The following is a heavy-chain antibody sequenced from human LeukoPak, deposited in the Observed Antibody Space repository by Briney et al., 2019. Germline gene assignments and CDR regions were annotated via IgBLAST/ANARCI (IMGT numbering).Heavy chain of an antibody. Sequence: ETLSLTCAVYGGSFSGYYWSWVRQAPGKGLEWVSAISGSGGSTYYADSVKGRFTISRDNSKNTMYLQMNSLRAEDTAVYYCANYGSGSYTWFDPWGQGTRVTVSS. CDR3: ANYGSGSYTWFDP. D-gene: IGHD3-10*01. J-gene: IGHJ5*02. V-gene: IGHV3-23*01. CDR2: ISGSGGST. CDR1: GGSFSGYY.